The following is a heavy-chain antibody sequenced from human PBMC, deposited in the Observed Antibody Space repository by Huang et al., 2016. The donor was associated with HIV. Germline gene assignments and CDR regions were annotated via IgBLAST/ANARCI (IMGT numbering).Heavy chain of an antibody. V-gene: IGHV4-61*01. CDR2: IYYSGSA. J-gene: IGHJ4*02. Sequence: TCNVSGGSVNSGNFYWSWIRQPPGKRLEWIAYIYYSGSANYNPSLKSRVTVSIDTSKNEFSLKLTSVAAADTAMYYCARVARGSGGYWFDYWGQGILVTVSA. CDR3: ARVARGSGGYWFDY. D-gene: IGHD3-10*01. CDR1: GGSVNSGNFY.